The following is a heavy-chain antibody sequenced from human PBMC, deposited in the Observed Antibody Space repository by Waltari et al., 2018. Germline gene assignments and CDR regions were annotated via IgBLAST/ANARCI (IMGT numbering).Heavy chain of an antibody. CDR1: GYTFTSYG. CDR2: ISADNGNT. Sequence: QVQLVQSGAEVKKPGASVKVSCKASGYTFTSYGISWVRQAPGQGLEWMGWISADNGNTNYAQKLQGRVTMTTDTSTSTAYMELRSLRSDDTAVYYCAGGMITFGGVIVYGMDVWGQGTTVTVSS. J-gene: IGHJ6*02. CDR3: AGGMITFGGVIVYGMDV. D-gene: IGHD3-16*02. V-gene: IGHV1-18*01.